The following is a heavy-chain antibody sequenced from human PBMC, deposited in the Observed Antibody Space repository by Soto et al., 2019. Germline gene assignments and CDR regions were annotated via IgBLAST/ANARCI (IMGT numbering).Heavy chain of an antibody. CDR2: IIPIFGTA. Sequence: GASVKVSCKASGGTFSSYSISWVRQAPGQGLEWMGGIIPIFGTANYAQKFQGRVTITADESTSTAYMELSSLRSEDTAVYYCATGSYYHTRFFEPGWGQGTLVTVSS. CDR1: GGTFSSYS. CDR3: ATGSYYHTRFFEPG. V-gene: IGHV1-69*13. D-gene: IGHD1-26*01. J-gene: IGHJ4*02.